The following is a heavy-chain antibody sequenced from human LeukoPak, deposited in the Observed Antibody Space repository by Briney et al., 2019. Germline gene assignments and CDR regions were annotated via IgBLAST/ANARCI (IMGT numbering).Heavy chain of an antibody. D-gene: IGHD3-9*01. Sequence: PSETLSLTCAVSGGSISSGGYSWSWIRQPPGKGLEWIGYIYHSGSTYYNPSLKSRVTISVDRSKNQFSLKLSSVTAADTAVYYCARGNRYYDTLTGYHSTYYFDYWGQGTLVTVSS. J-gene: IGHJ4*02. CDR2: IYHSGST. V-gene: IGHV4-30-2*01. CDR3: ARGNRYYDTLTGYHSTYYFDY. CDR1: GGSISSGGYS.